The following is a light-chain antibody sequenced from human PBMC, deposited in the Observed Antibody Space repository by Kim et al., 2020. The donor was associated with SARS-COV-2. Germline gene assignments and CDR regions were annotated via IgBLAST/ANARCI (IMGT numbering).Light chain of an antibody. J-gene: IGLJ2*01. CDR3: SSYTSSSTVV. V-gene: IGLV2-14*03. CDR2: DVS. CDR1: SRDVGDYNY. Sequence: GQSISIYCTGTSRDVGDYNYVAWYQQHPGKAPKLMIYDVSNRPSGVSSRFSGSKSGNTASLTISGLQAEDGAGYYCSSYTSSSTVVFGGGTQLTVL.